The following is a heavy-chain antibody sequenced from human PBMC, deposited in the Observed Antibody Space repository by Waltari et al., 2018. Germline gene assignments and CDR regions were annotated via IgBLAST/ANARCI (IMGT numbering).Heavy chain of an antibody. CDR2: MGVSGNTP. V-gene: IGHV3-23*01. D-gene: IGHD4-4*01. CDR1: GFSFSTYA. CDR3: AKRLRDYSDNNLFDS. Sequence: EVQLLESGGDLVQPGGSLRLSCTVSGFSFSTYAMAWVRQAPGKGLEWVALMGVSGNTPLYADYVNGRVTISRDNSKNTLSLQMNSLRVEDTAIYYCAKRLRDYSDNNLFDSWGQGTLVTVSS. J-gene: IGHJ4*02.